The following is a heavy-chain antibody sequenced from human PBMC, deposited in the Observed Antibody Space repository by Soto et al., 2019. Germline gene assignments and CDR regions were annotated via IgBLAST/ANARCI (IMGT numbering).Heavy chain of an antibody. V-gene: IGHV4-59*01. CDR2: IYYSGST. Sequence: QVQLQESGPGLVKPSETLSLTCTVSGGSISSYYWSWIRRPPGKGLEWIGYIYYSGSTNYNPSLKSRVTLSVDTSKNQFSLKRSSVTAADTAVYYCARDLTYFDILTGYERYYGMDVWGQGTTVTVSS. D-gene: IGHD3-9*01. CDR3: ARDLTYFDILTGYERYYGMDV. CDR1: GGSISSYY. J-gene: IGHJ6*02.